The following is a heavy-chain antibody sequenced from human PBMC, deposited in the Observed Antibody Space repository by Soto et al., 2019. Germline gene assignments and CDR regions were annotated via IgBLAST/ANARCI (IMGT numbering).Heavy chain of an antibody. D-gene: IGHD3-3*01. V-gene: IGHV1-8*01. CDR2: MNPNSGNT. Sequence: GASVKVSCKASGYTFTSYDINWVRQATGQGLEWMGWMNPNSGNTGYAQKFQGRVTMTRNTSISTAYMELSSLRSEDTAVYYCARGPYYDFWSGYYNSYYCYYGMDVWGQGTTVTVSS. CDR1: GYTFTSYD. CDR3: ARGPYYDFWSGYYNSYYCYYGMDV. J-gene: IGHJ6*02.